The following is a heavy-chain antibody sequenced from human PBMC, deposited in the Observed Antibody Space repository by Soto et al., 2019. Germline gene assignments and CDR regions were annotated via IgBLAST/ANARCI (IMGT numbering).Heavy chain of an antibody. CDR2: IVPAFGTP. CDR3: ARGATIFGVAAYSYYEMEV. D-gene: IGHD3-3*01. CDR1: GGTFSNYA. J-gene: IGHJ6*02. V-gene: IGHV1-69*01. Sequence: QVQLVQSGAEVMKPGSSVKVSCRASGGTFSNYAISWVRQAPGQGLEWMGGIVPAFGTPNYAQNLQGRITITADDSTTTVYMDLSSLRSEDTAVYYCARGATIFGVAAYSYYEMEVWGQGTTVTVSS.